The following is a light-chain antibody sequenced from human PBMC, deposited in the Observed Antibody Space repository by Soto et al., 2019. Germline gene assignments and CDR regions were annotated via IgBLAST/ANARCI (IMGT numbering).Light chain of an antibody. V-gene: IGKV3-11*01. CDR3: QQRSNWPT. Sequence: EVVLPQSPATLCLSPGESATLSCRASQSVSRNLAWYQQKPGQAPRLLIYDASNRATGIPARFSGSGSGTDFTLTISNLEPEDFAVYYCQQRSNWPTFGGGAKVDIK. CDR1: QSVSRN. J-gene: IGKJ4*01. CDR2: DAS.